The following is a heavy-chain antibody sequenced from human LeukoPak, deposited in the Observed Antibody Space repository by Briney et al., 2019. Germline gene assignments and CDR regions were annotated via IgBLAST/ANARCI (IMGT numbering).Heavy chain of an antibody. J-gene: IGHJ1*01. CDR3: ARSPRYYDILTGYYTKEYFQH. CDR2: INPNSGGT. V-gene: IGHV1-2*02. Sequence: ASVKVSCKASGDTFTGYYMHWVRQAPGQGLEWMGWINPNSGGTNYAQKFQGRVTMTRDTSISTAYMELSRLRSDDTAVYYCARSPRYYDILTGYYTKEYFQHWGQGTLVTVSS. D-gene: IGHD3-9*01. CDR1: GDTFTGYY.